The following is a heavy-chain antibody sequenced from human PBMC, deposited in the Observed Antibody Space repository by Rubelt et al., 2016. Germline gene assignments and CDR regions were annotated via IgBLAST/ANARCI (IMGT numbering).Heavy chain of an antibody. CDR2: IWYDGCNK. CDR1: G. V-gene: IGHV3-33*01. Sequence: GMHWVRQAPGKGLEWVAVIWYDGCNKYYADSVKGRFTISRDNAKNSLYLQMNSLRAEDTAVYYCARDRGYSGYESLWGQGTLVTVSS. D-gene: IGHD5-12*01. CDR3: ARDRGYSGYESL. J-gene: IGHJ4*02.